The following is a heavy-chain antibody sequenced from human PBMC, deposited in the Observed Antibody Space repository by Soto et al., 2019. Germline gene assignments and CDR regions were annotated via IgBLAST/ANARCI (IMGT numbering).Heavy chain of an antibody. V-gene: IGHV4-59*01. CDR1: GASMSDYY. Sequence: PSETLSLTCTVSGASMSDYYGTWIRQPPGRGLEWNGFMHSSGNANYSSSLKGRATISVDTYNNQFSLILTSVTAADTAVYYCVRSGHTFGGVIWGQGTLVTVSS. D-gene: IGHD3-16*01. CDR3: VRSGHTFGGVI. CDR2: MHSSGNA. J-gene: IGHJ4*02.